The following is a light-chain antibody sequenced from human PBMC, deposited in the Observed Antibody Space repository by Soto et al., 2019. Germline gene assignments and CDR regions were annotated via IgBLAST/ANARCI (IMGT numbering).Light chain of an antibody. Sequence: DIQMTQSPSTLSASVGDRVTITCRASQSISSWLAWYQQKPGKAPKLLIYDASRLESGVPSRFSGSGSGTEFTLTISSLQPADFATYYCQQYNSYPWTFGQGTKVEIK. CDR3: QQYNSYPWT. CDR2: DAS. V-gene: IGKV1-5*01. CDR1: QSISSW. J-gene: IGKJ1*01.